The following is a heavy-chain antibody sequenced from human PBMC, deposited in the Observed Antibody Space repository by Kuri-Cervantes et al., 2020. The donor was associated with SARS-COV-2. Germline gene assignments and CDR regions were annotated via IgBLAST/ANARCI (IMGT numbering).Heavy chain of an antibody. CDR3: AREQVGDYDKGGYYYPYYHMDV. V-gene: IGHV3-53*04. CDR1: GFIVSSNY. D-gene: IGHD4-17*01. J-gene: IGHJ6*03. CDR2: IYSGGST. Sequence: GGSLRLSCAASGFIVSSNYMSWVRQAPGKGLEWVSVIYSGGSTYYADSVKGRFTISRHNSKNTLYLQMNSLRAEDTAVYYCAREQVGDYDKGGYYYPYYHMDVWGKGTTVTVSS.